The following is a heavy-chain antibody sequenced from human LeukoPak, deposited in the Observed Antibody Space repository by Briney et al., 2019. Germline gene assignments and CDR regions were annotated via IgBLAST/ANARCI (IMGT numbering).Heavy chain of an antibody. Sequence: ASVKVSCKASGYTFTGYYMHWVRQAPGKGLEWMGGFDPEDGETIYAQKFQGRVTMTEDTSTDTAYMELSSLRSEDTAVYYCATYLSVAGSSFDYWGQGTLVTVSS. CDR1: GYTFTGYY. V-gene: IGHV1-24*01. D-gene: IGHD6-19*01. CDR3: ATYLSVAGSSFDY. CDR2: FDPEDGET. J-gene: IGHJ4*02.